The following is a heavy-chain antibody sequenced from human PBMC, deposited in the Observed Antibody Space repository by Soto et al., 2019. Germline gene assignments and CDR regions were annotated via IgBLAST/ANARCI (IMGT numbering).Heavy chain of an antibody. Sequence: SVKVSCKASGGTFSSYAISWVRQAPGQGLEWMGGIIPIFGTANYAQKFQGRVAITADESTSTAYMELSSLRSEDTAVYYCARAVRVVVVAATHDAFDFXGQGTMVTVSS. CDR2: IIPIFGTA. CDR3: ARAVRVVVVAATHDAFDF. V-gene: IGHV1-69*13. D-gene: IGHD2-15*01. CDR1: GGTFSSYA. J-gene: IGHJ3*01.